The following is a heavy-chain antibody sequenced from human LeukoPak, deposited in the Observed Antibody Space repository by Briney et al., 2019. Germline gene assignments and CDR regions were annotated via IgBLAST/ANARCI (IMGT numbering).Heavy chain of an antibody. CDR3: TRRGSYFDS. J-gene: IGHJ4*02. CDR2: ISTDGSFT. Sequence: GGSLRLSCAASGFTFSNYLMHWVRQTPGKGLVWISRISTDGSFTNYADSVKGRFSISRDNAKNTLYLQMNSLRVEDTAVYYCTRRGSYFDSWGQGTLVTVSS. V-gene: IGHV3-74*01. D-gene: IGHD1-26*01. CDR1: GFTFSNYL.